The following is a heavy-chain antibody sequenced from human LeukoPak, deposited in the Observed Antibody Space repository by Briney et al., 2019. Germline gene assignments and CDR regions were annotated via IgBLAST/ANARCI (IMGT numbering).Heavy chain of an antibody. CDR2: IYHSGST. CDR3: ARGVGDVLLWFGELFDY. J-gene: IGHJ4*02. D-gene: IGHD3-10*01. V-gene: IGHV4-4*02. Sequence: SETLSLTCAVSGGSISSSNWWSWVRQPPGKGLEWIGEIYHSGSTNYNPSLKSRVTISVDKSKNQFSLKLSSVTAADTAVYYCARGVGDVLLWFGELFDYWGQGTLVTVSS. CDR1: GGSISSSNW.